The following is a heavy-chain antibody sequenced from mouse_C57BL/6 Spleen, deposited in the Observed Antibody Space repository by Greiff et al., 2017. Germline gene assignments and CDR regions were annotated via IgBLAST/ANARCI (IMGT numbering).Heavy chain of an antibody. V-gene: IGHV5-17*01. Sequence: EVQLVESGRGLVKPGGSLKLSCAASGFSFSDYGMHWVRQAPEKGLEWVGYISSGSSTIYYADTVKGRFTMTRDNAKSTAFMQMNSLRSEDTAMYYCARGLTWTGFAYWGQGTLVTVSA. J-gene: IGHJ3*01. D-gene: IGHD1-1*01. CDR1: GFSFSDYG. CDR2: ISSGSSTI. CDR3: ARGLTWTGFAY.